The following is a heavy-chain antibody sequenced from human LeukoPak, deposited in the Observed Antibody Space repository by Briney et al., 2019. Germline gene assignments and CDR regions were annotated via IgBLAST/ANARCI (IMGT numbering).Heavy chain of an antibody. CDR3: ARVESGFDA. CDR2: INHSGST. Sequence: QPSETLSLTCAVYGGSFSGYYWSWIRQPPGKGLEWIGEINHSGSTNYNPSLKSRVTISVDTSKNQFSLKLSSVTAADTAVYYCARVESGFDAWGQGTLVTVSS. V-gene: IGHV4-34*01. J-gene: IGHJ5*02. CDR1: GGSFSGYY.